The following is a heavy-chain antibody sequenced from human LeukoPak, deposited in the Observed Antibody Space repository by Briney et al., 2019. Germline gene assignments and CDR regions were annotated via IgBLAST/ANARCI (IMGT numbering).Heavy chain of an antibody. CDR2: IYYSGST. J-gene: IGHJ4*02. CDR1: GGSISSSSYY. CDR3: ARHDYGANHLDY. V-gene: IGHV4-39*01. Sequence: PSETLSLTCTVSGGSISSSSYYWGWIRQPPGKGLEWIGSIYYSGSTCYNPSLKSRVTISVDTSKNQFSLKLSSVTAADTAVYYCARHDYGANHLDYWGQGTLVTVSS. D-gene: IGHD4-17*01.